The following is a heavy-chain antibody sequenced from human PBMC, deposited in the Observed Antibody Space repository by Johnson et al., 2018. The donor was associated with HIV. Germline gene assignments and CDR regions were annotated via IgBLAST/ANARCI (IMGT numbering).Heavy chain of an antibody. CDR1: GFTFSSYA. J-gene: IGHJ3*02. Sequence: QVQLVESGGGVVQPGRSLRLSCAASGFTFSSYAMHWVRQAPGKWLEWVAVISYDGSNKYYADSVKCRFTISRDNSKNTLYLQMNSLRAEDTAVYYCARDRAWGDNVVVAAYGAFDIWGQGTMVTVSS. V-gene: IGHV3-30*04. CDR2: ISYDGSNK. D-gene: IGHD2-15*01. CDR3: ARDRAWGDNVVVAAYGAFDI.